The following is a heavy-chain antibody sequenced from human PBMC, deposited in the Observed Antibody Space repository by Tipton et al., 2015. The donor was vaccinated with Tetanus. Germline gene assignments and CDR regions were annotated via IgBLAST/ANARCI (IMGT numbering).Heavy chain of an antibody. CDR1: GYTLTGYY. V-gene: IGHV1-2*02. CDR3: ARDRGDYIYYGMDA. J-gene: IGHJ6*02. Sequence: QMQLVQSGAEVKKPGASVKVSCKASGYTLTGYYIYWVRQAPGQGLEWMGWIDPNSGGTVYTQKFQGRVTMTRDTSISTAYMELRSLRSDDTAVYYCARDRGDYIYYGMDAWGPGTTVTVS. D-gene: IGHD3-22*01. CDR2: IDPNSGGT.